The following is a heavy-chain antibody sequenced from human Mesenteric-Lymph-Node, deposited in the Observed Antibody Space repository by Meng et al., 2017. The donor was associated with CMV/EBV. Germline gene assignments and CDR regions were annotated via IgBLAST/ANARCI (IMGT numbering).Heavy chain of an antibody. CDR1: SF. D-gene: IGHD6-13*01. J-gene: IGHJ4*02. CDR2: IPFCGPG. Sequence: SFCGGCHPPRGKRVWWVGLIPFCGPGNYAQSFQGRVTISVDTSKSQSSMKLNCVTAEDTAVYYCARDWSPYSSTWADGRDYFDYWGQGTLVTVSS. V-gene: IGHV4-39*07. CDR3: ARDWSPYSSTWADGRDYFDY.